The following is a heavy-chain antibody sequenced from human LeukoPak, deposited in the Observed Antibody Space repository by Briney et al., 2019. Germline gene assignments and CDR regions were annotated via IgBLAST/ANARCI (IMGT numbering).Heavy chain of an antibody. CDR3: ARAPIVGASKGAFDV. V-gene: IGHV3-53*01. CDR2: IFSGGST. J-gene: IGHJ3*01. CDR1: GLAVSSDY. D-gene: IGHD1-26*01. Sequence: GGSLRLSCVVSGLAVSSDYMSWVRQAPGAGLEWVSVIFSGGSTFYADSVKGRFTISRENAKNSLYLQMNSLRAGDTAVYFCARAPIVGASKGAFDVWGQGTMVTVSS.